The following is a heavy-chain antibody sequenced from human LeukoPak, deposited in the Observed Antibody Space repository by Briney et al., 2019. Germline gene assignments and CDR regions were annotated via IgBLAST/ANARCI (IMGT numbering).Heavy chain of an antibody. J-gene: IGHJ5*02. CDR1: GYTFTTYD. Sequence: ASVRVSSTASGYTFTTYDINWVRQAPGHGLEWVGWMNPNSGNTGYAQKFQGRVTMTRNTSISTAYMELSSLRSEDTAVYYCARARPLAVAGPGWFDPWGQGTLVTVSS. D-gene: IGHD6-19*01. V-gene: IGHV1-8*01. CDR2: MNPNSGNT. CDR3: ARARPLAVAGPGWFDP.